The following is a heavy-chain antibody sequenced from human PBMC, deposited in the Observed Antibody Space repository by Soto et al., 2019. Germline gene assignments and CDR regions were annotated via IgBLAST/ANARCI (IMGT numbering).Heavy chain of an antibody. D-gene: IGHD3-3*01. J-gene: IGHJ5*02. CDR3: AKDRGVREFWIGYPTGWFAT. Sequence: SLRLSCAASGFTCSGAVMHWVRHAPGKGLESVADISYGGSHKDYGDCVKGRFTISRDNSENTLYVQMDSRRAEEKAYYYCAKDRGVREFWIGYPTGWFATRRQGGL. CDR1: GFTCSGAV. V-gene: IGHV3-30*04. CDR2: ISYGGSHK.